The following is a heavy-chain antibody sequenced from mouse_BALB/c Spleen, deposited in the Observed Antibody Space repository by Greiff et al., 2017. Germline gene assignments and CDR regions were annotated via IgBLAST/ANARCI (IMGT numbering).Heavy chain of an antibody. CDR3: ARNGYYAMDD. V-gene: IGHV5-9-4*01. CDR1: GFTFSSYA. Sequence: EVQLVESGGGLVKPGGSLKLSCAASGFTFSSYAMSWVRQSPEKRLEWVAEISSGGSYTYYPDTVTGRFTISRDNAKNTLYLEMSSLRSEDTAMYYCARNGYYAMDDWGQGTSVTVSA. J-gene: IGHJ4*01. CDR2: ISSGGSYT.